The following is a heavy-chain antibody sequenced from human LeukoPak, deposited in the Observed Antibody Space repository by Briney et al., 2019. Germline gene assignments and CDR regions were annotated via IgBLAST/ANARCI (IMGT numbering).Heavy chain of an antibody. J-gene: IGHJ4*02. CDR3: ARSLTTLTYEGY. CDR2: INSGSTYT. D-gene: IGHD1-1*01. Sequence: GGSLRLSCTASGFSFGVYSMYWVRQAPGRGLEWVSSINSGSTYTYYTESVKGRFTVSRDNAKNSLFLQMNSLRAEDTAIYYCARSLTTLTYEGYWGQGTLVTVSS. CDR1: GFSFGVYS. V-gene: IGHV3-21*01.